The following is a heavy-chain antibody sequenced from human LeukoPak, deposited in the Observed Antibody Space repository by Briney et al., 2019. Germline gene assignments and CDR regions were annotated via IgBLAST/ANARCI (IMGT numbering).Heavy chain of an antibody. CDR2: ISGSGGST. V-gene: IGHV3-23*01. CDR1: GFTFSSYA. D-gene: IGHD3-22*01. Sequence: PGGSLRLSCAASGFTFSSYAMSWVRQAPGKGLEWVSIISGSGGSTYSADSVKGRFTISRDNSKNTLYLQMNSLRVEDTAVYYCAKLYYCVSSGYNHPFFDNWGQGTLVTVSS. CDR3: AKLYYCVSSGYNHPFFDN. J-gene: IGHJ4*02.